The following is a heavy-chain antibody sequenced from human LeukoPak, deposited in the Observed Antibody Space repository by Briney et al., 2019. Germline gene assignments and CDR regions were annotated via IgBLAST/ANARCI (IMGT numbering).Heavy chain of an antibody. CDR1: GGSISSYY. Sequence: SETLSLTCTVSGGSISSYYWSWIRQPPGKGLEWIGYIYYSGSTNYNPSLKSRVTISVDTSKNQFSLKLSSVTAADTAVYYCAREEYDILTGYFYFDYWGQGTLVTVPS. CDR3: AREEYDILTGYFYFDY. J-gene: IGHJ4*02. CDR2: IYYSGST. V-gene: IGHV4-59*01. D-gene: IGHD3-9*01.